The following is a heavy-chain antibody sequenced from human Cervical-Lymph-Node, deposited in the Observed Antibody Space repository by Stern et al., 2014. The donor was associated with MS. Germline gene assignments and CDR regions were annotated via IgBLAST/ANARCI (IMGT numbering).Heavy chain of an antibody. D-gene: IGHD3-22*01. J-gene: IGHJ3*01. V-gene: IGHV3-21*01. CDR3: ARDRIAASMVVLNTDV. CDR2: ISIISSHT. Sequence: EVQLVESGGGLVKPGGSLRLSCAASGFAFQTYGMSWVRQAPGKGLEWVSSISIISSHTYYADSVKGRFTISRDNAKNSLYLQMNSLRAEDAAVYYCARDRIAASMVVLNTDVWGQGTVVTVSS. CDR1: GFAFQTYG.